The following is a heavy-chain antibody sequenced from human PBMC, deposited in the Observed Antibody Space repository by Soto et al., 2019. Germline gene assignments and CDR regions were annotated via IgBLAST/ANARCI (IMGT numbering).Heavy chain of an antibody. V-gene: IGHV3-66*01. J-gene: IGHJ4*02. CDR1: GFTVSSNY. D-gene: IGHD2-2*01. CDR3: ARYRVVAAAMAAYYFDY. CDR2: IYSGGST. Sequence: EVQLVESGGGLVQPGGSLRLSCAASGFTVSSNYMSWVRQAPGKGLEWVSVIYSGGSTYYADSAMGRLTISRDNSKNTLYLQMNSLRAEDTAVYYCARYRVVAAAMAAYYFDYWGQGTLGTVSS.